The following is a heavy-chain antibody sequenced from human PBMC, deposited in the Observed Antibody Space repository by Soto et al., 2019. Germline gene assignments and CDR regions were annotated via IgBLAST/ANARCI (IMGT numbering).Heavy chain of an antibody. J-gene: IGHJ4*01. CDR2: LDPEDAET. CDR1: GYTLTELS. CDR3: ATHSHSSSWYYGYGSLLDFDY. Sequence: APVKVACRVSGYTLTELSMHWVRQAPGKGLEWMAGLDPEDAETSYAQKFQGRVTMTRDTSTSTVYMELIRLRSADQSVYYCATHSHSSSWYYGYGSLLDFDYWRKRTLVTVSS. D-gene: IGHD6-13*01. V-gene: IGHV1-24*01.